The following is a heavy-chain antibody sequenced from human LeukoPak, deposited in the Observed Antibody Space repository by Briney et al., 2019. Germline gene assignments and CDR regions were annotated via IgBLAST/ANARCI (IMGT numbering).Heavy chain of an antibody. D-gene: IGHD3-22*01. V-gene: IGHV3-23*01. J-gene: IGHJ4*02. CDR1: GFTFSSYA. Sequence: GGSLRLSCAPSGFTFSSYAMSWVRQPPGKWLEWVSSISGGGGSTYYADSVKGRFTISRDNSKNTLYLQMNSLRAEDTAVYYCAKDLPVYYDSSGYFPHNDYWGQGTLVTVSS. CDR3: AKDLPVYYDSSGYFPHNDY. CDR2: ISGGGGST.